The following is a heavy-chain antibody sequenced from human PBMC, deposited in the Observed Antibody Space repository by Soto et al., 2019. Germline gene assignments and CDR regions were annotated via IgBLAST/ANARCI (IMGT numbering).Heavy chain of an antibody. CDR2: INPSGGST. V-gene: IGHV1-46*01. D-gene: IGHD4-17*01. J-gene: IGHJ4*02. CDR1: GYTFTSYY. Sequence: QVQLVQSGAEVKKPRASVKVPCKASGYTFTSYYMHWVRQTPGQGLEWMGIINPSGGSTSYAQKFQGRVTMTRDTSTSTVYMELSSLRSEDTAVYYCARSGYGDYGDWGQGTLVTVSS. CDR3: ARSGYGDYGD.